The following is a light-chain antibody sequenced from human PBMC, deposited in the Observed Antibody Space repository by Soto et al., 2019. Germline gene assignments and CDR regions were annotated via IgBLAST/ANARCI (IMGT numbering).Light chain of an antibody. CDR1: QSISSY. CDR3: QQRRLWPIT. Sequence: EIVLTQSPATLSLSPGERATVSCTASQSISSYLAWYQQKPGQAPRLLFYDASNRATGIPARFSGSGSETDFTLTISCLEPEDFAVYYCQQRRLWPITFGQGTRLQIK. V-gene: IGKV3-11*01. J-gene: IGKJ5*01. CDR2: DAS.